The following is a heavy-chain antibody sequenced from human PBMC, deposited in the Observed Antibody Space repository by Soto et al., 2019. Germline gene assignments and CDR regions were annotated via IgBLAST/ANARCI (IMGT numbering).Heavy chain of an antibody. J-gene: IGHJ5*02. CDR2: IYYSGST. D-gene: IGHD3-3*01. V-gene: IGHV4-30-4*01. CDR1: GGSISSGDYY. CDR3: ARTYYDFWSGYNWFDP. Sequence: SETLSLTCTVSGGSISSGDYYWSWIRQPPGKGLEWVGYIYYSGSTYYNPSLKSRVTISVDTSKNQFSLKLSSVTAADTAVYYCARTYYDFWSGYNWFDPWGQGTLVTVSS.